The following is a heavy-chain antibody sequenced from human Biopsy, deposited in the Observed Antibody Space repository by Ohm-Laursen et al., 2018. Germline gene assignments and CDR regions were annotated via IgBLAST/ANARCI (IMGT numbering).Heavy chain of an antibody. V-gene: IGHV3-23*01. Sequence: LSLTCAASGFTFATYGMSWVRQAPGKGLEWVSGISSTGNSTYYADSVKGRFTISRDNSKNTLCLQLNSLRVEDTALYYCAKDRRTMRVWYFDLWGRGTLVTVSS. CDR2: ISSTGNST. D-gene: IGHD4/OR15-4a*01. CDR3: AKDRRTMRVWYFDL. CDR1: GFTFATYG. J-gene: IGHJ2*01.